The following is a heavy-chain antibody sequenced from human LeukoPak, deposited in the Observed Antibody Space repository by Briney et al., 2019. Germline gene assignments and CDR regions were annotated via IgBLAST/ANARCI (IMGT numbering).Heavy chain of an antibody. J-gene: IGHJ3*02. CDR2: INPSSGGT. CDR1: GYTFTGYY. CDR3: ARTRRQWLADDAFDI. V-gene: IGHV1-2*02. Sequence: ASVKVSCKASGYTFTGYYMHWVRQAPGQGLEWMGWINPSSGGTNYAQKFQGRVTMTRDMSISTAYMELSRLRSDDTAVYYCARTRRQWLADDAFDIWGQGTMVTVSS. D-gene: IGHD6-19*01.